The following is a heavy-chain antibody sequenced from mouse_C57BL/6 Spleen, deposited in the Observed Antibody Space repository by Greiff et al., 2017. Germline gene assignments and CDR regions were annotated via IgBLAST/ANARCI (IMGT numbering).Heavy chain of an antibody. CDR2: IWSDGST. D-gene: IGHD1-1*01. CDR3: ARHGSYYYGSNYAMDY. V-gene: IGHV2-6-1*01. CDR1: GFSLTSYG. J-gene: IGHJ4*01. Sequence: QVHVKQSGPGLVAPSQSLSITCTVSGFSLTSYGVHWVRQPPGKGLEWLVVIWSDGSTTYNSALKSRLSISKDNSKSQVFLKMNSLQTDDTAMYYCARHGSYYYGSNYAMDYWGQGTSVTVSS.